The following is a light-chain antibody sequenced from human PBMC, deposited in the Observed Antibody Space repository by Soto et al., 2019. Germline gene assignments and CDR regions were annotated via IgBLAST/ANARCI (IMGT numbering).Light chain of an antibody. CDR1: QSLDIN. CDR2: GAS. Sequence: EIVLTQSPATLSVSPGERVTLSCRAIQSLDINLAWYQQKPGQAPRLLIYGASTRATDMPGRFSGRGAGAEFTLTISSMQSEDFVVYYCQQYRSWPRTFGQGTKVDIK. J-gene: IGKJ1*01. V-gene: IGKV3-15*01. CDR3: QQYRSWPRT.